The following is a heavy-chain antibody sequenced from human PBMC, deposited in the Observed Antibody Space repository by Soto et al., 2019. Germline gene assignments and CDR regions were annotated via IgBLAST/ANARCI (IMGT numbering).Heavy chain of an antibody. CDR2: INTNGVNT. CDR1: GFTFSGYS. CDR3: ARGRVEDSSGWATYFDY. V-gene: IGHV3-64*01. D-gene: IGHD6-19*01. J-gene: IGHJ4*02. Sequence: EVQLVESGGGLVQPGGSLRLSCAASGFTFSGYSMFWVRQAPGKGLEYVSAINTNGVNTFYAKSVKGRFTISRDNSKNTRYLQMGSRRAEDMAVYYCARGRVEDSSGWATYFDYWGQGTLVTVSS.